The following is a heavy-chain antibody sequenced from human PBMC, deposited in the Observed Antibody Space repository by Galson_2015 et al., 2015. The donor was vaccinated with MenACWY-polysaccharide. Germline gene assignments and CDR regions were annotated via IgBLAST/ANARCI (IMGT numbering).Heavy chain of an antibody. J-gene: IGHJ5*02. CDR1: GGSIRSDL. D-gene: IGHD2-21*02. Sequence: ETLSLSCAVSGGSIRSDLWSGFRPSPTKELEWIGFMHHSGRSNYNPSVKSRATILIDTPKSQFSLRLSSVTAADTAVYYCARMPWCGGDCSYGWFDPWGQGTLVTVSS. CDR3: ARMPWCGGDCSYGWFDP. V-gene: IGHV4-59*01. CDR2: MHHSGRS.